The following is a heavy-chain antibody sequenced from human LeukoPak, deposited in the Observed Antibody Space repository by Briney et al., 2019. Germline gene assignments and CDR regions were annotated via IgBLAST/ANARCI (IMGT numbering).Heavy chain of an antibody. V-gene: IGHV3-23*01. CDR3: AKGLAVNTRVDS. Sequence: GGSLRLSCAASGFIFSSYALSWVRQAPGKGLEWVSAISGSGTGTYYADSVKGRFTISRDNSKTTLYLQINSLRAEDTAIYYCAKGLAVNTRVDSWGQGTLVTVSS. CDR1: GFIFSSYA. J-gene: IGHJ4*02. CDR2: ISGSGTGT. D-gene: IGHD4-17*01.